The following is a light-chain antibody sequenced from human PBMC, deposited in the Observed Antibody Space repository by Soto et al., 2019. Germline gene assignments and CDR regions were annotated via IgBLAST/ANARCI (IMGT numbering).Light chain of an antibody. CDR1: SSNIGTNT. V-gene: IGLV1-44*01. CDR2: SDN. J-gene: IGLJ2*01. Sequence: QSVLTQPPSASGTPGQRVTISCSGSSSNIGTNTVIWYQQLPGAAPKLLIYSDNQRPSRVPDRFSGSKSGTSASLAISGLQSEYEADYYCAAWDVSLVVFGGGTKLTVL. CDR3: AAWDVSLVV.